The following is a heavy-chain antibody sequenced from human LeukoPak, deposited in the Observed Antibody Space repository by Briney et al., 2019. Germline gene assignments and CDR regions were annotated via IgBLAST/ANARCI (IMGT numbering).Heavy chain of an antibody. CDR2: INPNSGGT. V-gene: IGHV1-2*02. Sequence: ASVRVSCTAPGYTFSGSFMHWVRQAPGQGLEWMGWINPNSGGTNYAQKFQGRVTMTRDTSISTAYMELSRLRSDDTAVYYCARNSGSYYGDYWGQGTLVTVSS. CDR1: GYTFSGSF. CDR3: ARNSGSYYGDY. J-gene: IGHJ4*02. D-gene: IGHD1-26*01.